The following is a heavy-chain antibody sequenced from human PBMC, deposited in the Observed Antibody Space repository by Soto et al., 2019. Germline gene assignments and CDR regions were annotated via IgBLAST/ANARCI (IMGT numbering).Heavy chain of an antibody. V-gene: IGHV3-33*01. Sequence: PGGSLRLSCAASGFTFSSYGMHWVRQAPGKGLEWVAVIWYDGSNKYYADSVKGRFTISRDNSKNTLYLQMNSLRAEDTAVYYCARDDIGYDSGRYNWFDPWGQGTLVTLSS. CDR2: IWYDGSNK. CDR3: ARDDIGYDSGRYNWFDP. CDR1: GFTFSSYG. J-gene: IGHJ5*02. D-gene: IGHD3-22*01.